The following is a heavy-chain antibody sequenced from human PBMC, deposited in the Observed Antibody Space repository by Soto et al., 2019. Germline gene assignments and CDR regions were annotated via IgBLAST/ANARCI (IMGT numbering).Heavy chain of an antibody. J-gene: IGHJ6*02. D-gene: IGHD2-2*01. V-gene: IGHV4-39*01. CDR1: GGSISSNTYY. Sequence: PSETLSLTCTVSGGSISSNTYYWGWIRQSPGKGLEWIGSIYYSGSSYYNPSLKSRVAISVDTSQNQFSLKPNSVTAADTAVYYCARQGCSSTRCYYYYYYYGMDVWGQGTTVTVSS. CDR3: ARQGCSSTRCYYYYYYYGMDV. CDR2: IYYSGSS.